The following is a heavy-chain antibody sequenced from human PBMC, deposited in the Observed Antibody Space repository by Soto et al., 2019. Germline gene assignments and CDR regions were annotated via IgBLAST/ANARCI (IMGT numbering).Heavy chain of an antibody. Sequence: GGSLRLSSSASAFTFRSYSMTWVRQAPGKGLEWVSTISGSGGSTWYADSVKGRFTISRDNSKNTLYLQMNSLRAEDTALYYCAKLMIGVGATSAFDFWGQGKMVTVSS. CDR3: AKLMIGVGATSAFDF. CDR1: AFTFRSYS. D-gene: IGHD1-26*01. J-gene: IGHJ3*01. CDR2: ISGSGGST. V-gene: IGHV3-23*01.